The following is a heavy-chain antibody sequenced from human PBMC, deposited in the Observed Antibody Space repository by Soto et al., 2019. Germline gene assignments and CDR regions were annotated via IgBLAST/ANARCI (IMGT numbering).Heavy chain of an antibody. V-gene: IGHV4-59*11. CDR2: IYYSGST. D-gene: IGHD3-16*01. CDR3: ARGHNLGGSTFDI. Sequence: QVQLQESGPGLVKPAETLSLTCTVSGGSIFSHYWGWIRQPPGKGLEYIGYIYYSGSTNYNPSLKSRVTISVDMSREQFSRKLTSVIAADTAVYYCARGHNLGGSTFDIWGQGTSVTVSS. CDR1: GGSIFSHY. J-gene: IGHJ3*02.